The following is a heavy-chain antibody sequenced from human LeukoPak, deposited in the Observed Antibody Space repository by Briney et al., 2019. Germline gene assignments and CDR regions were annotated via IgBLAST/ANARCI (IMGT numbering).Heavy chain of an antibody. Sequence: SETLSLTCAVYGGSFSGYYWSWIRQPPGKGLEWIGEINHSGSTNYNPSLKSRVTISVDTSKNQFSLKLSSVTVADTAVCYCARATRTYYYDSSGYYYYWGQGTLVTVSS. J-gene: IGHJ4*02. CDR1: GGSFSGYY. CDR3: ARATRTYYYDSSGYYYY. CDR2: INHSGST. V-gene: IGHV4-34*01. D-gene: IGHD3-22*01.